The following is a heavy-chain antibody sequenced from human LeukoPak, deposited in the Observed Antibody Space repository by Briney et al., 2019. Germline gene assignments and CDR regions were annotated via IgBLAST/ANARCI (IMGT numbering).Heavy chain of an antibody. D-gene: IGHD5-24*01. V-gene: IGHV6-1*01. Sequence: SQTLSLTCTISGDSVSSNSAAWNWIRQSPSRGLEWLRRTYYRSRWFNDYALSVKSRITINPDTSKNQFSLQLNSVTPKDTAVYYCARGRGEMPTITGYYYYYMDVWGKGTTVTVSS. CDR1: GDSVSSNSAA. J-gene: IGHJ6*03. CDR2: TYYRSRWFN. CDR3: ARGRGEMPTITGYYYYYMDV.